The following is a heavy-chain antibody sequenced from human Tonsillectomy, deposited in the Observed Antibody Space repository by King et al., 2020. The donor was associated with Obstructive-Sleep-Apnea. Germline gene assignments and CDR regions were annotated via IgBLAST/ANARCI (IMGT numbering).Heavy chain of an antibody. J-gene: IGHJ4*02. CDR1: GFTFSSYS. D-gene: IGHD3-22*01. CDR2: ISSSSSTI. V-gene: IGHV3-48*04. Sequence: VQLVESGGGLVQPGGSLRLSCAASGFTFSSYSMNWVRQAPGKGPEWVSYISSSSSTIYYADSVKGRFTISRDNAKNSLYLQMNSLRAEDTAVYYCAREVGFYYDSSGYSPYFDYWGQGTLVTVSS. CDR3: AREVGFYYDSSGYSPYFDY.